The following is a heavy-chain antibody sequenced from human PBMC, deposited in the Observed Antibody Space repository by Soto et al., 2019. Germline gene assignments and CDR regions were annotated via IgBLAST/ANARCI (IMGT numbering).Heavy chain of an antibody. D-gene: IGHD3-3*01. J-gene: IGHJ3*02. CDR3: ARDRGITIFGVANDAFDI. V-gene: IGHV1-69*13. CDR2: IIPIFGTA. Sequence: SVKVSCKASGGTFSSYAISWVRQAPGQGLEWMGGIIPIFGTASYAQKFQGRVTITADESTSTAYMELGSLRSEDTAVYYCARDRGITIFGVANDAFDIWGQGTMVTVSS. CDR1: GGTFSSYA.